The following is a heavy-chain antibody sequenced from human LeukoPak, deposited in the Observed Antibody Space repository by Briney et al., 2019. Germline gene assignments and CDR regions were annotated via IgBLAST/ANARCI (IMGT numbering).Heavy chain of an antibody. Sequence: ASVKVSCKVSGYTLTELSMHWVRQAPGKGLEWMGGFDPEDGETIYVQKFQGRVTMTEDTSTDTAYMELSSLRSEDTAVYYCATDLYPRITIFGVVTDDYWGQGTLVTVSS. CDR3: ATDLYPRITIFGVVTDDY. CDR1: GYTLTELS. D-gene: IGHD3-3*01. V-gene: IGHV1-24*01. J-gene: IGHJ4*02. CDR2: FDPEDGET.